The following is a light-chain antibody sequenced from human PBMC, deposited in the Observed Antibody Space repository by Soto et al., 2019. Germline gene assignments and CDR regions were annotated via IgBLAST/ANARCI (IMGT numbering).Light chain of an antibody. CDR2: NDN. CDR1: SSNMGSNT. CDR3: AAWDGSLNHIL. J-gene: IGLJ2*01. V-gene: IGLV1-44*01. Sequence: QSVLTPPPSASGTPGQGVAISCSGSSSNMGSNTVNWYQHLPGTAPKLLIYNDNQRPSGVPDRFFGSKSGTSASLAITGLQSEDEADYYCAAWDGSLNHILFGGGTKLTVL.